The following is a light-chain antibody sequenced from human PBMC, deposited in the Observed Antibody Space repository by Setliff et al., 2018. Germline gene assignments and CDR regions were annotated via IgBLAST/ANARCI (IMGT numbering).Light chain of an antibody. J-gene: IGLJ1*01. CDR1: SSDVGSYDL. CDR2: AVS. V-gene: IGLV2-14*03. Sequence: ALPQPASVSGSPGQSITISCSGTSSDVGSYDLVSWYQQHPGKAPKLIIYAVSDRPSGVSNRFSSSKSGNTASLTISGLQTEDEADYYCNAYTSGSTYVFGTGTKVTVL. CDR3: NAYTSGSTYV.